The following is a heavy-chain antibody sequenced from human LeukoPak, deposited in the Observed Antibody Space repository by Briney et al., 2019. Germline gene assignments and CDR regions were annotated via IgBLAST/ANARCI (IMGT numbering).Heavy chain of an antibody. Sequence: ASVKVSCTASGYTFTSYGISWVRPAPGQGLEWMGWISAYNGNTNYAQKLQGRVTMTTDTSTSTAYMELRSLRSDDTAVYYCARTNVYYYDSSDYYPYFDYWGQGTLVTVSS. CDR1: GYTFTSYG. J-gene: IGHJ4*02. CDR2: ISAYNGNT. D-gene: IGHD3-22*01. V-gene: IGHV1-18*01. CDR3: ARTNVYYYDSSDYYPYFDY.